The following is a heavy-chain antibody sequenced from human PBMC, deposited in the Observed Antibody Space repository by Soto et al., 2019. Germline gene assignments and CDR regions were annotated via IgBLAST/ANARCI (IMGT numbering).Heavy chain of an antibody. Sequence: EVHLLEAGGGFLQPGGSLRLYCAASGFSFSIFAMNWVRQAPGKGLEWVSTISSGGGNTLYADSVKGRFTISRDNSKNTVSLQMNSLRAEDTAVYYCVRGYSYVWGQGTLVTVSS. D-gene: IGHD5-18*01. J-gene: IGHJ4*02. CDR1: GFSFSIFA. CDR2: ISSGGGNT. CDR3: VRGYSYV. V-gene: IGHV3-23*01.